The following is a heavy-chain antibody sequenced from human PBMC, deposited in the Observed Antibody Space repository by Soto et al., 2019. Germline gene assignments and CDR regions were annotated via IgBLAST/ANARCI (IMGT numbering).Heavy chain of an antibody. J-gene: IGHJ4*02. V-gene: IGHV3-30-3*01. CDR3: ARSTDNIVGATSFDS. Sequence: QVQLVESGGGVVQPGRSLRLSCAASGFTFSSYAMHWVRQAPGKGLEWVAVISYDGSNKYYADSVKGRFTISRDNSKNTLYLQMNSLRAEDTAVYYCARSTDNIVGATSFDSWGQGTLVTVSS. CDR2: ISYDGSNK. CDR1: GFTFSSYA. D-gene: IGHD1-26*01.